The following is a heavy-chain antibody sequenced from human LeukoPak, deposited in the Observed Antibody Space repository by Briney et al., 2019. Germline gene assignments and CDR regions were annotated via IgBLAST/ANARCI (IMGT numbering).Heavy chain of an antibody. CDR2: VNPNSGGT. J-gene: IGHJ6*03. V-gene: IGHV1-2*02. Sequence: ASVKVSCKASGYTFTGYYIHWVRQAPGPGLEWMGWVNPNSGGTIYAQKFLGRVTMTRDTSISTAYMELSRLRSDDTAEYYWARDPHYGDFRRYYFYMDVWGKGTTVTVSS. CDR3: ARDPHYGDFRRYYFYMDV. D-gene: IGHD4-17*01. CDR1: GYTFTGYY.